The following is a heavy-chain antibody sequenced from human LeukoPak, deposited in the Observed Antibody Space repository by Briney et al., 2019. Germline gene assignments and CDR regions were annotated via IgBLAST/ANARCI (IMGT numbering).Heavy chain of an antibody. CDR2: TSDRGSRT. Sequence: PGGSLRLSCAVSGITLSNYGMSWVRQAPGKGLEWVAGTSDRGSRTNYADSVRGRFTISRDNAKTSVYLQLNSLRADDTAVYYCARDVWTGVAVSDYWGQGTLVTVSS. CDR3: ARDVWTGVAVSDY. V-gene: IGHV3-23*01. D-gene: IGHD6-19*01. J-gene: IGHJ4*02. CDR1: GITLSNYG.